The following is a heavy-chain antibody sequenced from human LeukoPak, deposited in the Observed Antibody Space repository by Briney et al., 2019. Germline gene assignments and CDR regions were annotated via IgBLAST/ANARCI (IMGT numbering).Heavy chain of an antibody. J-gene: IGHJ4*02. CDR3: ARQVTSRGYSYGYDY. V-gene: IGHV4-39*01. CDR2: IYYSGST. CDR1: GGSISSSSYY. Sequence: SETLSLTCTVSGGSISSSSYYWGWIRQPPGKGLEWIGSIYYSGSTYYNPSLKSRVTISVDTSKNQFSLKLSSVTAADTAVYYCARQVTSRGYSYGYDYWGQGTLVTVSS. D-gene: IGHD5-18*01.